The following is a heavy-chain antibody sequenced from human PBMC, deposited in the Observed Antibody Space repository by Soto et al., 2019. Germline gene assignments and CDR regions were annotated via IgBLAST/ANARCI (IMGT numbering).Heavy chain of an antibody. J-gene: IGHJ4*02. Sequence: EVQLLDSGGDLVQPGGSLRLSCAASGFTFSNYAMSWVRQAPGKGLEWVSSIIETGGITNYAASVKGRFTTSRDNSKNTLYMHMSSLRAEDTAVYFCAKCPRKTMAARRDLGLFVYWGQGTLVTVSS. V-gene: IGHV3-23*01. CDR1: GFTFSNYA. CDR3: AKCPRKTMAARRDLGLFVY. D-gene: IGHD6-6*01. CDR2: IIETGGIT.